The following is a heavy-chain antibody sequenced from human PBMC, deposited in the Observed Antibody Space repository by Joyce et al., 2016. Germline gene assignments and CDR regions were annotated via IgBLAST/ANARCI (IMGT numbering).Heavy chain of an antibody. J-gene: IGHJ6*02. CDR1: GFTFSSYS. CDR3: ARDSTVANYYYYGMDV. V-gene: IGHV3-21*01. Sequence: EVQLVESGGGLVKPGGSLRLSCAASGFTFSSYSMNWVRQAPGKGLEWVSSSSSSSSYIYYADSVKGRFTISRDNAKNSLYLQMNSLRAEDTAVYYCARDSTVANYYYYGMDVWGQGTTVTVSS. D-gene: IGHD4-23*01. CDR2: SSSSSSYI.